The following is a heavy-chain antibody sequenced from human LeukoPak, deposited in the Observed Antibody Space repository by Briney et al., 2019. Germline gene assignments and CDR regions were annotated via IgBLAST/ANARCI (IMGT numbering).Heavy chain of an antibody. V-gene: IGHV3-30*04. J-gene: IGHJ4*02. Sequence: GRSLRLSCAASGFTFSSYAMHWVRQAPGKGLEWVAVISYDGSNKYYADSVKGRFTISRDNSKNTLYLQMNSLRAEDTAVYHCARPRREDYDSSGCLDYWGQGTLVTVSS. D-gene: IGHD3-22*01. CDR3: ARPRREDYDSSGCLDY. CDR1: GFTFSSYA. CDR2: ISYDGSNK.